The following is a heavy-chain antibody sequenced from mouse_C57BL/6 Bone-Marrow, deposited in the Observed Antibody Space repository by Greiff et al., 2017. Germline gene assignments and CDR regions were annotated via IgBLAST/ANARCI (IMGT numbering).Heavy chain of an antibody. J-gene: IGHJ1*03. CDR2: INPNNGAT. Sequence: EVQLQQSGPELVKPGASVTISCKASGYTFTDYYMNWVKQSHGKSLEWIEDINPNNGATSYNQKFKCKATLTVDKSSSTAYMELRSLTSEDSAVYSCERWSGLRGYFDVWGTGTTVTDS. CDR3: ERWSGLRGYFDV. D-gene: IGHD2-4*01. V-gene: IGHV1-26*01. CDR1: GYTFTDYY.